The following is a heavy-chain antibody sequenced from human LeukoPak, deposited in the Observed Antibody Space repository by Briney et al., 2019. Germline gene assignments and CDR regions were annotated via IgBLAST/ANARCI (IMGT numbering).Heavy chain of an antibody. J-gene: IGHJ6*02. CDR1: GFTFGSYS. D-gene: IGHD2-15*01. CDR3: AREVVVVVAATRSGYGMDV. Sequence: GGSLRLSCAASGFTFGSYSMNWVRQAPGKGLEWVSSISSSSSYIYYADSVKGRFTISRDNAKNSLYLQMNSLRAEDTAVYYCAREVVVVVAATRSGYGMDVWGQGTTVTVSS. CDR2: ISSSSSYI. V-gene: IGHV3-21*01.